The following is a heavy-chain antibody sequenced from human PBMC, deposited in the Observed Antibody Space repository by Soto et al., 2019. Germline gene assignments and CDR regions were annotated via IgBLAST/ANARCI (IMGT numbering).Heavy chain of an antibody. CDR3: ARARSIAAAGTLGH. CDR1: GFTFSSYG. J-gene: IGHJ5*02. V-gene: IGHV3-33*01. CDR2: IWYDGSNK. D-gene: IGHD6-13*01. Sequence: QVQLVESGGGVVQPGRSLRLCWAASGFTFSSYGMHWVRQAPGKGLEWVAVIWYDGSNKYYADSVKGRFTISRDNSKNTLYLQMNSLRAEDTAVYYCARARSIAAAGTLGHWGQGTLVTVSS.